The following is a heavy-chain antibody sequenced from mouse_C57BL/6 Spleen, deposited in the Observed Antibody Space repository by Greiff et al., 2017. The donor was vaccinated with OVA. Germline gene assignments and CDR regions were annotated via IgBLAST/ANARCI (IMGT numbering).Heavy chain of an antibody. Sequence: QVQLKQSGPGLVQPSQSLSITCTVSGFSLTSYGVHWVRQSPGKGLEWLGVIWSGGSTDYNAAFISRLSISKDNSKSQVFFKMHSLQADDTAIYYCAPTGDYGWFAYWGQGTLVTVSA. CDR3: APTGDYGWFAY. CDR2: IWSGGST. J-gene: IGHJ3*01. V-gene: IGHV2-2*01. D-gene: IGHD2-4*01. CDR1: GFSLTSYG.